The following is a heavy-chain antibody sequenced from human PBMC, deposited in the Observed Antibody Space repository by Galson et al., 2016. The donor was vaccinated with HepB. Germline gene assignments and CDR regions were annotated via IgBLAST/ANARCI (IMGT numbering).Heavy chain of an antibody. D-gene: IGHD1-26*01. CDR2: INTDGSST. V-gene: IGHV3-74*01. CDR3: ARGGSRPIDY. J-gene: IGHJ4*02. Sequence: SLRLSCAASGFTVSSDYMSWVRQAPGKGLVWVTRINTDGSSTSYADSVKGRFTISRDNAKNTLYLQMNSLRAEVTAVYYCARGGSRPIDYWGQGTLVTVPS. CDR1: GFTVSSDY.